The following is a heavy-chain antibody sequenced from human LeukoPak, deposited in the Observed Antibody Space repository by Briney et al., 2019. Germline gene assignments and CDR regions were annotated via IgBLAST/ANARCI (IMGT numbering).Heavy chain of an antibody. CDR3: ARDDVAPTRRGMDV. J-gene: IGHJ6*02. CDR1: GFTFNTYS. CDR2: ITRSSAYI. Sequence: GGSLRLSCAASGFTFNTYSMNWVRHAPGKGLEWVSSITRSSAYIYCADSVRGRFTISRDNAKNSLYLQMNSLGADDTAVYYCARDDVAPTRRGMDVWGQGTMVTVSS. D-gene: IGHD1-1*01. V-gene: IGHV3-21*01.